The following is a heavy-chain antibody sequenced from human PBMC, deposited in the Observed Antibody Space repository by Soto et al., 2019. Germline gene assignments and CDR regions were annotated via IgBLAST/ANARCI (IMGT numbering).Heavy chain of an antibody. CDR2: INPSGGST. J-gene: IGHJ5*02. D-gene: IGHD6-6*01. V-gene: IGHV1-46*01. CDR1: GYTFTAYY. Sequence: ASVKVSCKASGYTFTAYYMHWVRQAPGQGLEWMGIINPSGGSTSYAQKFQGRVTMTRDTSTSTVYMELSSLRSEDTAVYYCARDRGSSSSPSNWFDPWGQGTLVTVSS. CDR3: ARDRGSSSSPSNWFDP.